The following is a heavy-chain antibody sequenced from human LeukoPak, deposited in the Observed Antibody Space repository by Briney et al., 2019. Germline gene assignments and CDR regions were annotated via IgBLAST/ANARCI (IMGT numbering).Heavy chain of an antibody. D-gene: IGHD3-9*01. CDR1: GGSFSGYY. Sequence: SETLSLTCAVYGGSFSGYYWSWIRQPPGKGLEWIGEINHSGSTNYNPSLKSRVTISVDTSKNQFSLELSSVTAADTAVYYCARRILTGTDYFDYWGQGTLVTVSS. CDR3: ARRILTGTDYFDY. J-gene: IGHJ4*02. CDR2: INHSGST. V-gene: IGHV4-34*01.